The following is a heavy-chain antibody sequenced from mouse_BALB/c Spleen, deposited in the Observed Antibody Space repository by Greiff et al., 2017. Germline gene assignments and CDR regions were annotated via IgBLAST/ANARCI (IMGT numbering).Heavy chain of an antibody. CDR3: ARDGYGNYDY. J-gene: IGHJ2*01. V-gene: IGHV5-4*02. CDR1: GFTFSDYY. D-gene: IGHD2-10*02. Sequence: EVMLVESGGGLVKPGGSLKLSCAASGFTFSDYYMYWVRQTPEKRLEWVATISDGGSYTYYPDSVKGRFTISRDNAKNNLYLQMSSLKSEDTAMYYCARDGYGNYDYWGQGTTLTVSS. CDR2: ISDGGSYT.